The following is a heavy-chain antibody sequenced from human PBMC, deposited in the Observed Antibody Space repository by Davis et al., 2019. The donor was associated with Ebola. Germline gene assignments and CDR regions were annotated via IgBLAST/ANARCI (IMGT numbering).Heavy chain of an antibody. CDR1: GFTVSSNY. CDR3: AREQSRVWGSYRPIYYYYGMDV. D-gene: IGHD3-16*02. J-gene: IGHJ6*02. V-gene: IGHV3-66*01. Sequence: PGGSLRLSCAASGFTVSSNYMSWVRQAPGKGLEWVSVIYSGGSTYYADSVKGRFTISRDNSKNTLYLQMNSLRAEDTAVYYCAREQSRVWGSYRPIYYYYGMDVWGQGTTVTVSS. CDR2: IYSGGST.